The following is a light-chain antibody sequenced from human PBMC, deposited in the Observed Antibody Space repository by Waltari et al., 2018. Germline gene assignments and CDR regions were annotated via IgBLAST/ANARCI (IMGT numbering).Light chain of an antibody. CDR2: YDS. V-gene: IGLV3-21*04. CDR1: NIGSTS. J-gene: IGLJ3*02. Sequence: YVLTQPPSVSVDPGKTAMLTCGGANIGSTSVNWYQQKPGQAPVLVMFYDSDRPSEIPERFSGSNSGNTATLTISWVEAGDEADYHCQVWDDVTDSGVFGGGTKLTVL. CDR3: QVWDDVTDSGV.